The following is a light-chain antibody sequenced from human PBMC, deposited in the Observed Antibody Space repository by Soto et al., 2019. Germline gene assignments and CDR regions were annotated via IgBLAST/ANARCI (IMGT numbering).Light chain of an antibody. CDR2: GAS. J-gene: IGKJ3*01. CDR1: QSVSSSY. Sequence: EIVLTQSPGTLSLSPGERATLSCRASQSVSSSYLAWYQHKPGQAPRLLIYGASSRATGIPDRFSGSGSGTDFTLTISRLEPEDFAVYYCQQYDSSLFTFGPGTKVDNK. V-gene: IGKV3-20*01. CDR3: QQYDSSLFT.